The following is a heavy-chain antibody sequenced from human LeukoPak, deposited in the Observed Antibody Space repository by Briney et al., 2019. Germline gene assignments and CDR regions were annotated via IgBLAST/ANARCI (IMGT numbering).Heavy chain of an antibody. CDR2: IYPGDSDT. J-gene: IGHJ4*01. D-gene: IGHD6-6*01. V-gene: IGHV5-51*01. Sequence: GESLKISCKGSGYSFTSYWIGWVRQMPGKGLEWMGIIYPGDSDTRYSPSFQGQVTISADKSISTAYLQWSSLKASDTAIYYCARPMYSSSSGYYFDFWGQGTLVTVSS. CDR1: GYSFTSYW. CDR3: ARPMYSSSSGYYFDF.